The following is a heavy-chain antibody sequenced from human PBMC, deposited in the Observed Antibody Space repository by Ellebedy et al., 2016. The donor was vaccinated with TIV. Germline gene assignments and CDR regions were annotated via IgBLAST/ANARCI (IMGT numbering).Heavy chain of an antibody. D-gene: IGHD3-22*01. CDR3: ARGGTYDYDSSGFVDY. J-gene: IGHJ4*02. CDR1: GYTLTSYG. V-gene: IGHV1-18*04. Sequence: AASVKVSCKAFGYTLTSYGVTWVRQAPGLGLEWMGWISANNDKTDYAQKFQGRVTMTTSTSTSTAYLELRSLRYDDTAIYYCARGGTYDYDSSGFVDYWGQGTLVTVSS. CDR2: ISANNDKT.